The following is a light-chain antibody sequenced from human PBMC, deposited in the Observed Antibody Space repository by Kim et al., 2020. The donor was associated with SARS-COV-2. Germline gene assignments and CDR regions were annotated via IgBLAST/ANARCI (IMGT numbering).Light chain of an antibody. CDR3: MQALQTPPWT. CDR2: LGS. V-gene: IGKV2-28*01. Sequence: DIVVTQSPLSLPVTPGEPASISCRSSQSLLHSNGYNYLDSYLQKPGQSPQLLIYLGSNRASGVPARSSVSGSVTDFTLKISRVEAEDVGVYYCMQALQTPPWTFGQGTKVDIK. CDR1: QSLLHSNGYNY. J-gene: IGKJ1*01.